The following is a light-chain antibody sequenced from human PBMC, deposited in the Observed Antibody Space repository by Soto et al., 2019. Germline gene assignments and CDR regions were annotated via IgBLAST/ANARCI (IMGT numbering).Light chain of an antibody. CDR2: DTS. J-gene: IGKJ1*01. CDR3: QQYVHWPPGA. CDR1: QSVSSG. Sequence: EIVVTQSPATLSVSPGERVTLSCRASQSVSSGLAWYQQRPGQAPRLLIYDTSTRAAGIAARFSGSGSGTEFTLTISSLQSEDSAVYYCQQYVHWPPGAFGQGTKVDIK. V-gene: IGKV3-15*01.